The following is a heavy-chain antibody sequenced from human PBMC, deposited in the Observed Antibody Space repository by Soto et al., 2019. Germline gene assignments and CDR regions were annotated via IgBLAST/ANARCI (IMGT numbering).Heavy chain of an antibody. CDR1: GFTFSSYS. V-gene: IGHV3-21*01. D-gene: IGHD6-6*01. J-gene: IGHJ5*02. CDR3: AMGIYSSLGWFDP. CDR2: ISSSSSYI. Sequence: PGGSLRLSCAASGFTFSSYSMNWVRQAPGKGLEWVSSISSSSSYIYYADSVKGRFTISRDNAKNSLYLQMNSLRAEDTAVYYCAMGIYSSLGWFDPWGQGTLVTVSS.